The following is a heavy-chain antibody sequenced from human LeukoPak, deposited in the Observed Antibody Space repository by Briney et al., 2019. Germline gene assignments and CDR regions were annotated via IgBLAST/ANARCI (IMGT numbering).Heavy chain of an antibody. Sequence: SETLSLTCTVSGGSISSRSYYWGWIRQPPGKGLEWIGNIYYSGSTYYNPSLKSRVTISLDTSKNQFSLQLNSVTPEDTAMYYCSRARNPKGYYYYYMDVWGKGTTVTVSS. CDR3: SRARNPKGYYYYYMDV. CDR2: IYYSGST. V-gene: IGHV4-39*07. CDR1: GGSISSRSYY. D-gene: IGHD1-14*01. J-gene: IGHJ6*03.